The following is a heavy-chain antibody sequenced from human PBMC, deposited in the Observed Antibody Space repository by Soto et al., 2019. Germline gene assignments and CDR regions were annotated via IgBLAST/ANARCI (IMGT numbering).Heavy chain of an antibody. J-gene: IGHJ5*02. CDR2: INHSGST. D-gene: IGHD6-6*01. V-gene: IGHV4-34*01. CDR3: ARGGTRPLLYSSSSVWFDP. CDR1: GGSFSGYY. Sequence: PSETLSLTCAVYGGSFSGYYWSWIRQPPGKGLEWIGEINHSGSTNYNPSLKSRVTISVDTSKNQFSLKLSSVTAADTAVYYCARGGTRPLLYSSSSVWFDPWGQGTLVTVSS.